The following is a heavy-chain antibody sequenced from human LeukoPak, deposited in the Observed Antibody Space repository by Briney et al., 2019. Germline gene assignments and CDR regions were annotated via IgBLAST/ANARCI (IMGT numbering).Heavy chain of an antibody. Sequence: SETLSLTCAVSGYSISSGYYWGWFRQPPGKGLKWIGCTYHSGSTYYNPSLKSRVTISVDTSKNQFSLKLSSVTAADTAVYYCARQGGSSSPYYYYYMDVWGKGTTVTVSS. CDR3: ARQGGSSSPYYYYYMDV. CDR1: GYSISSGYY. V-gene: IGHV4-38-2*01. J-gene: IGHJ6*03. CDR2: TYHSGST. D-gene: IGHD6-13*01.